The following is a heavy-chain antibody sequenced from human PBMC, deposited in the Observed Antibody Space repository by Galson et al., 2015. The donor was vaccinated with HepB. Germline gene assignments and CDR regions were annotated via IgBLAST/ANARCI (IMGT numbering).Heavy chain of an antibody. Sequence: SVKVSCKASGGTFSSYAISWVRQAPGQGLEWMGRIIPILGIANYAQKFQGRVTITADKSTSTAYMELSSLRSEDTAVYYCARGPLWFGELLPPDSWFDPWGQGTLVTVSS. CDR1: GGTFSSYA. CDR3: ARGPLWFGELLPPDSWFDP. J-gene: IGHJ5*02. V-gene: IGHV1-69*04. D-gene: IGHD3-10*01. CDR2: IIPILGIA.